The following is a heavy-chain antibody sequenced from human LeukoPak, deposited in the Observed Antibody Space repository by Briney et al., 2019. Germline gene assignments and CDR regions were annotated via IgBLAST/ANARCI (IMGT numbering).Heavy chain of an antibody. CDR2: IYYSGST. V-gene: IGHV4-59*01. J-gene: IGHJ5*02. CDR1: GGSISSYY. D-gene: IGHD6-19*01. Sequence: PSETLSLTCTVSGGSISSYYWSWIRQPPGKGLEWIGYIYYSGSTNYNPSLKSRVTISVDTSKNQFSLKLSSVTAADTAVYYCAGDSRGWYHWFAPWGKGTLVTVSS. CDR3: AGDSRGWYHWFAP.